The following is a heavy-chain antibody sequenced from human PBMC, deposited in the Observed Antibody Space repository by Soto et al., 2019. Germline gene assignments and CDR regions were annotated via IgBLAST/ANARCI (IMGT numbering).Heavy chain of an antibody. J-gene: IGHJ4*02. CDR3: AKQIPAAGSDY. Sequence: PGGSLRLSCAASGFTFSTYVMSWVRQAPGKGLEWVSSISGSGDSTFYTDSVKGRFTISRGNSKNTLYLQMNSLRAEDTAVYYCAKQIPAAGSDYWGQGTLVTVSS. CDR1: GFTFSTYV. CDR2: ISGSGDST. V-gene: IGHV3-23*01. D-gene: IGHD6-13*01.